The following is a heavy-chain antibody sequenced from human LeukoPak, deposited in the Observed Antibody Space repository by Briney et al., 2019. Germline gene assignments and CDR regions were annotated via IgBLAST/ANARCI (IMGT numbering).Heavy chain of an antibody. V-gene: IGHV3-30*04. CDR3: ARESEYSSSPTFAS. J-gene: IGHJ4*02. Sequence: GRSLRLSCAASGFNFVNYPLHWVRQAPGKGLEWGTQISHDGTKQYYAAAVKGRFTVSRDNSKNTLELQMNSLRTEDTATYFCARESEYSSSPTFASWGKGVLVTVS. CDR1: GFNFVNYP. CDR2: ISHDGTKQ. D-gene: IGHD6-6*01.